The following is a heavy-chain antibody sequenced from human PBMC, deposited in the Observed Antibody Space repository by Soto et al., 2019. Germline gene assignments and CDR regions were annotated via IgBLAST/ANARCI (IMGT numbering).Heavy chain of an antibody. CDR3: AREVIVLVPAGILDY. CDR2: INSDGSST. V-gene: IGHV3-74*01. Sequence: EVQLVESGGGLVQPGGSLRLSCAASGFTFSSYWRHWVRQAPGKGLVWVSRINSDGSSTSYADSVKGRFTISRDNAKNTLYLQMNSLRAEDTAVYYCAREVIVLVPAGILDYWGQGTLVTVSS. D-gene: IGHD2-2*01. J-gene: IGHJ4*02. CDR1: GFTFSSYW.